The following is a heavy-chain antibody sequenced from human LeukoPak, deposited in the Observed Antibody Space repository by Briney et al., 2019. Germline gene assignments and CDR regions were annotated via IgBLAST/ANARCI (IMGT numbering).Heavy chain of an antibody. D-gene: IGHD2-21*02. CDR1: GFTFSSYA. J-gene: IGHJ4*02. CDR3: ARLSDVYCGGDCYLGY. Sequence: GGSLRLSCAASGFTFSSYAMHWVRQAPGKGLEYVSAISSNGGSTYYANSVKGRFTISRDNSKNTLYLQMGSLRAEDMAVYYCARLSDVYCGGDCYLGYWGQGTLVTVSS. V-gene: IGHV3-64*01. CDR2: ISSNGGST.